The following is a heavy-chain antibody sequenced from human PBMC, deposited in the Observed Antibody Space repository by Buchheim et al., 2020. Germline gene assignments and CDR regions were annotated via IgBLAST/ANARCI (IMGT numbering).Heavy chain of an antibody. V-gene: IGHV4-31*03. CDR2: FYDNSGRT. CDR1: GASISSGAHH. Sequence: QVLLQESGPGVAKPPQTVSLTCTVSGASISSGAHHWAWIRQHPGKGLEWIGCFYDNSGRTSYKQSLQSRAYISVYTPTNMFSLKLTSATAADTALYYCASYYVGEGGRGYWGQGT. D-gene: IGHD3-16*01. CDR3: ASYYVGEGGRGY. J-gene: IGHJ4*02.